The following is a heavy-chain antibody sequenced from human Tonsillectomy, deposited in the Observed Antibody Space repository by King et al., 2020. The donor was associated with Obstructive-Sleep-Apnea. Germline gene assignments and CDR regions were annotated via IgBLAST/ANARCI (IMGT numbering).Heavy chain of an antibody. V-gene: IGHV5-51*01. CDR1: GYSFTSYW. J-gene: IGHJ5*02. D-gene: IGHD3-22*01. Sequence: VQLVESGAEVKKSGESLKISCKGSGYSFTSYWIGWVRQMPGKGLEWMGIIYPGDSDTRYSPSFQRQVTISADKSITTAYLQWSSLKASDTAMYYCARSNYYDSSGYFNNWFDPWGQGTLVTVSS. CDR3: ARSNYYDSSGYFNNWFDP. CDR2: IYPGDSDT.